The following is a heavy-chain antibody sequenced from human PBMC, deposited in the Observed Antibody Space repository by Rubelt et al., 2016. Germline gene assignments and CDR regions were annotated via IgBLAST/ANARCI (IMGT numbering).Heavy chain of an antibody. Sequence: VQLVESGGGLVQPGRSLRLSCAASGFTFSSYGMHWVRQAPGKGLEWVAVIWYDGSNKYYADSVKGRFTISRDNAKNSLYLQMNSLRAEDTAVYYCARDRGVGATTKYFQHWGQGTLVTVSS. D-gene: IGHD1-26*01. CDR1: GFTFSSYG. CDR3: ARDRGVGATTKYFQH. CDR2: IWYDGSNK. J-gene: IGHJ1*01. V-gene: IGHV3-33*08.